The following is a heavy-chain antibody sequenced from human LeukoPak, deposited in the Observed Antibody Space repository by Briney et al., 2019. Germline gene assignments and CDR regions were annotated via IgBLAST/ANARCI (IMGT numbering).Heavy chain of an antibody. D-gene: IGHD1-1*01. J-gene: IGHJ4*02. CDR2: IYSCGST. CDR3: ARGPAGYN. CDR1: GFTVSSNH. V-gene: IGHV3-53*01. Sequence: GGSLRLSCAASGFTVSSNHMSWVRQAPGKGLEWVSVIYSCGSTDYADSVKGRFTISRDNLKNTLYLQMNTLRAEDTAVYYCARGPAGYNWGQGTLVTVSS.